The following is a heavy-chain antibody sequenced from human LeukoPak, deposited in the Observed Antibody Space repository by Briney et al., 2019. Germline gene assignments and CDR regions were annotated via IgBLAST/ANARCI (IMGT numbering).Heavy chain of an antibody. J-gene: IGHJ6*02. CDR1: GGSISSYY. CDR2: IYYSGST. V-gene: IGHV4-59*01. CDR3: AREHSSSWYQSPYGMDV. Sequence: SETLSLTCTVSGGSISSYYWSWIRQPPGKGLEWIGYIYYSGSTNYNPSLKSRVTISVDTSKNQFSLKLSSVTAADTAVYYCAREHSSSWYQSPYGMDVWGQGTTVTVSS. D-gene: IGHD6-13*01.